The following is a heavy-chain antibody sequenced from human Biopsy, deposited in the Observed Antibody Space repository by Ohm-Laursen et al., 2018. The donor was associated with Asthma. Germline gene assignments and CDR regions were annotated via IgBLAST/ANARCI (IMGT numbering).Heavy chain of an antibody. D-gene: IGHD3-10*01. Sequence: ASVKVSCKTSGYTFNSTGITWVRQAPGQGLEWMGWISVYNGNTKVAQKLQDRVTVITDTSTSTAYMELRSLRSDDTAVYFCARAVDYSHYYGIDVWGQGTTVTVS. J-gene: IGHJ6*02. V-gene: IGHV1-18*01. CDR1: GYTFNSTG. CDR2: ISVYNGNT. CDR3: ARAVDYSHYYGIDV.